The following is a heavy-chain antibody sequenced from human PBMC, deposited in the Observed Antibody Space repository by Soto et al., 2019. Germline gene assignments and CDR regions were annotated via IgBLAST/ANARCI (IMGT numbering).Heavy chain of an antibody. CDR1: GGSFTYT. V-gene: IGHV1-69*13. J-gene: IGHJ6*02. CDR3: ARLHSHGTYGMDV. Sequence: EASVKVSCKASGGSFTYTLSWVRQAPGQGLEWMGGIIPIFGTANYAQKFQGRVTITADESTKTAYMELSTLRSEDTAVYYCARLHSHGTYGMDVWGQGTTVTV. CDR2: IIPIFGTA. D-gene: IGHD5-18*01.